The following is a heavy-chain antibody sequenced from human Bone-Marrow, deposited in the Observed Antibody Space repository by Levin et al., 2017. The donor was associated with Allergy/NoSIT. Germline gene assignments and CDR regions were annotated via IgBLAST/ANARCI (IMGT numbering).Heavy chain of an antibody. CDR2: IYHRGNT. J-gene: IGHJ4*02. V-gene: IGHV4-30-2*01. D-gene: IGHD3-3*01. Sequence: SETLSLTCAVSGGSISSGDYFWAWIRQPPGKGLEWIGYIYHRGNTYYHPSLKTRVTMSVDTSKDQFSLKLTSVTAADAAVYYCARGGVVFGVVDYFDCWGQGTQVTVSS. CDR1: GGSISSGDYF. CDR3: ARGGVVFGVVDYFDC.